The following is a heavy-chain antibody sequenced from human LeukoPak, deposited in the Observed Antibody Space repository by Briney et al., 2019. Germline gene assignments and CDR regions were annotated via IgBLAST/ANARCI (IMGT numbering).Heavy chain of an antibody. CDR1: GFTFGGYS. D-gene: IGHD5-12*01. V-gene: IGHV3-74*03. J-gene: IGHJ4*02. Sequence: GGSLRLSCAASGFTFGGYSMTWVRQAPGKGLVWVSRINSDGSSITYADSVKGRFTISRDNAKNTLYLQINSLRVEDTAVYYCAREGRVSGYDFDCWGQGTLVTVSS. CDR2: INSDGSSI. CDR3: AREGRVSGYDFDC.